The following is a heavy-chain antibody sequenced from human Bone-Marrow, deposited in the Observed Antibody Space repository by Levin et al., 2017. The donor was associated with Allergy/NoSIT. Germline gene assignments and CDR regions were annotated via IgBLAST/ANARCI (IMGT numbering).Heavy chain of an antibody. CDR1: GGTFSSYA. J-gene: IGHJ6*03. CDR3: ARGRILGYCSSTSCHIDYYYMDV. V-gene: IGHV1-69*06. CDR2: IIPIFGTA. D-gene: IGHD2-2*02. Sequence: KISCKASGGTFSSYAISWVRQAPGQGLEWMGGIIPIFGTANYAQKFQGRVTITADKSTSTAYMELSSLRSEDTAVYYCARGRILGYCSSTSCHIDYYYMDVWGKGTTVTVSS.